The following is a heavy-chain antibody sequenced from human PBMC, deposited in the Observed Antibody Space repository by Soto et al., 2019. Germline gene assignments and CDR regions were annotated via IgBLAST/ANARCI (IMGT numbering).Heavy chain of an antibody. D-gene: IGHD3-3*01. Sequence: GGSLRLSCAASGFTFDDYAMHWVRQAPGKGLEWVSGISWNSGSIGYADSVKGRFTISRDNAKNSLYLQMNSLRAEDTALYYCAKDTTGRFLEWSYFDYWGQGTLVTVSS. CDR2: ISWNSGSI. CDR1: GFTFDDYA. V-gene: IGHV3-9*01. CDR3: AKDTTGRFLEWSYFDY. J-gene: IGHJ4*02.